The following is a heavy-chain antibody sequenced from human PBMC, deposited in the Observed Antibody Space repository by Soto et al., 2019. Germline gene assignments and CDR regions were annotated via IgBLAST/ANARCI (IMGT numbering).Heavy chain of an antibody. Sequence: QVQLVESGGGVVQPGRSLRLSCAASGFTFSSYAMHWVRQAPGKGLEWVAVISYDGSNKYYADSVKGRFTISRDNAKNSLYLQMNSLRAEDTAVYYCASRVYCSGGSCYSARAFDIWGQGTMVTVSS. CDR2: ISYDGSNK. D-gene: IGHD2-15*01. J-gene: IGHJ3*02. V-gene: IGHV3-30-3*01. CDR3: ASRVYCSGGSCYSARAFDI. CDR1: GFTFSSYA.